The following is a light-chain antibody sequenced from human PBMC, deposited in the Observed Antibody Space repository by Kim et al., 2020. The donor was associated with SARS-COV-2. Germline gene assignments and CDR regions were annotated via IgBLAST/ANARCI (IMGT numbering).Light chain of an antibody. CDR3: QAWDSSTVV. CDR2: HDT. CDR1: KLGDKY. Sequence: SCELTQPPSVSVSPGQTASITCSGDKLGDKYACWYQQKPGQSPVLVIYHDTKRPSGIPERFSGSNSGNTATLTISGTQAMDEADYYCQAWDSSTVVFGGGTQLTVL. J-gene: IGLJ2*01. V-gene: IGLV3-1*01.